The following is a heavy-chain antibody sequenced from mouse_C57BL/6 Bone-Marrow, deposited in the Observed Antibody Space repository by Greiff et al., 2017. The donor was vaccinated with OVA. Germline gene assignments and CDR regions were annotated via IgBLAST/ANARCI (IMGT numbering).Heavy chain of an antibody. CDR1: GYSITSGYY. D-gene: IGHD1-1*01. Sequence: EVQLVESGPGLVKPSQSLSLTCSVTGYSITSGYYWNWIRQFPGNKLEWMGYISYDGSNNYNPSLKNRISITRDTSKNQFFLKLNSVTTEDTATYYCARVYYYGSSPYFDYWGQGTTLTVSS. V-gene: IGHV3-6*01. CDR3: ARVYYYGSSPYFDY. CDR2: ISYDGSN. J-gene: IGHJ2*01.